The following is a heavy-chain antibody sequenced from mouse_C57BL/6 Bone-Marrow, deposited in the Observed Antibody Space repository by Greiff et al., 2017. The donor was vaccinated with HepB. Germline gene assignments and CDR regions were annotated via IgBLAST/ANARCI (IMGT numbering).Heavy chain of an antibody. CDR1: GFSLTSYG. J-gene: IGHJ4*01. V-gene: IGHV2-2*01. CDR3: ARYYELYYYAMDY. D-gene: IGHD1-1*01. CDR2: IWSGGST. Sequence: QVQLKESGPGLVQPSQSLSITCTVSGFSLTSYGVHWVRQSPGKGLEWLGVIWSGGSTDYNAAFISRLSISKDNYKSQVFFKMNSLQADDTARYYCARYYELYYYAMDYWGQGTSVTVSS.